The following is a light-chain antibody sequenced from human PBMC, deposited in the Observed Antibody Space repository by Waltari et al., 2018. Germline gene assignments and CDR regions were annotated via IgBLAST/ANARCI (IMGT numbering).Light chain of an antibody. CDR3: QQYYSYRWT. Sequence: AIRMTQSPSSLSASTGDRVTITCRASQGISSYLASYQQKPGKAPKLLIYAASTLQSGVPSRFSGSGSGTDFTLTISCLQSEDFATYYCQQYYSYRWTFGQGTKVEIK. CDR2: AAS. CDR1: QGISSY. V-gene: IGKV1-8*01. J-gene: IGKJ1*01.